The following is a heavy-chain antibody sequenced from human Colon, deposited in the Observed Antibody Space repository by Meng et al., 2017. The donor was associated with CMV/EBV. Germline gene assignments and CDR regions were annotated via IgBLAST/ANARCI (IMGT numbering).Heavy chain of an antibody. V-gene: IGHV3-30-3*01. CDR1: GFTFSSHA. CDR3: ARIHYDSWSGYYRDY. J-gene: IGHJ4*02. CDR2: ISYDGSNK. D-gene: IGHD3-3*01. Sequence: GGSLRLSCAASGFTFSSHAMHWVRQAPGKGLEWVAVISYDGSNKYYADSVTGRFTISRDNSKNTLYLQMNSLRDEDTAVYYCARIHYDSWSGYYRDYWGQGALVTVSS.